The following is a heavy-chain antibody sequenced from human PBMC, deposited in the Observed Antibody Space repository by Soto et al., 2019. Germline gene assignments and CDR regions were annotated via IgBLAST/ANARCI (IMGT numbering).Heavy chain of an antibody. V-gene: IGHV1-69*01. Sequence: QVQLVQSGAEVKKPGSSVKVSCKASGGTFGSYAITWVRRAPRQGLEWLGGIIPILNSPAYAQKFQARVVITADEITNTAYMELNSLRFDDTAVYYCAREAPYCTSATCPKFYDMDVWGQWTTVTVAS. CDR2: IIPILNSP. D-gene: IGHD2-21*01. CDR3: AREAPYCTSATCPKFYDMDV. J-gene: IGHJ6*02. CDR1: GGTFGSYA.